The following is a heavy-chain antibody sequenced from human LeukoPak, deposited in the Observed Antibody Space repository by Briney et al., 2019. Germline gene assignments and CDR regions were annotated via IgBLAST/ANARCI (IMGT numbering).Heavy chain of an antibody. D-gene: IGHD6-13*01. CDR1: GDSVSSGSYY. CDR2: ISYSGST. CDR3: AGDSRIEAAGNYKYCYGLDV. Sequence: SETLSLTCTVSGDSVSSGSYYWSWIRQPPGKGLEWIGYISYSGSTNYNPSLKSRVTISLDTSKNQFSLKMSSVTAADTAVYHCAGDSRIEAAGNYKYCYGLDVWGKGTTVTVSS. V-gene: IGHV4-61*01. J-gene: IGHJ6*04.